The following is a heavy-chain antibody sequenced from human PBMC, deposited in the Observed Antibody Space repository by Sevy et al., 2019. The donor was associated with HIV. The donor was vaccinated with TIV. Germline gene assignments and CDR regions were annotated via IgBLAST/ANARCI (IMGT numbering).Heavy chain of an antibody. V-gene: IGHV4-61*01. CDR1: GGSVSSGSYY. CDR2: IYYSGST. D-gene: IGHD6-13*01. J-gene: IGHJ6*02. CDR3: AGEQQLVRVDYYGMDV. Sequence: SETLSLTCTVSGGSVSSGSYYWSWIRQPPGKGLEWIGYIYYSGSTNYNPSLMSRFTISVDRYKNRFSLKLSSVTAADTAVYYCAGEQQLVRVDYYGMDVWGQGTTVTVSS.